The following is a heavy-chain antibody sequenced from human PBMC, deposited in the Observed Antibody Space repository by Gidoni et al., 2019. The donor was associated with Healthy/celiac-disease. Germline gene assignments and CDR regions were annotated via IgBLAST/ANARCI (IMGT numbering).Heavy chain of an antibody. Sequence: QVQLVQSGAEVKKPGSSVKVSCKASGGTFDSYAIRWVRQAPGLGLEWMGGIIPIFGTANYAQKFQGRVTITADESTSTAYMELSSLRSEDTAVYYCARDGKAARIPYYYYYGMDVWGQGTTVTVSS. CDR2: IIPIFGTA. CDR1: GGTFDSYA. D-gene: IGHD6-6*01. J-gene: IGHJ6*02. V-gene: IGHV1-69*01. CDR3: ARDGKAARIPYYYYYGMDV.